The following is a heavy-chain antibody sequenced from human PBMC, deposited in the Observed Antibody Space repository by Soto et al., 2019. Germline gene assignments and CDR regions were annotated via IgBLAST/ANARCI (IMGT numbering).Heavy chain of an antibody. V-gene: IGHV4-31*03. CDR1: GGSISSGGYY. D-gene: IGHD2-21*02. J-gene: IGHJ4*02. CDR3: ARTPLEVTSRPYYFDY. CDR2: IYYSGST. Sequence: SETLSLTCTVSGGSISSGGYYWRWIRQHPGKGLEWIGYIYYSGSTYYNPSLKSRVTISVDTSKNHFSLKLSSVTAADTAVYYCARTPLEVTSRPYYFDYWGPGALLTV.